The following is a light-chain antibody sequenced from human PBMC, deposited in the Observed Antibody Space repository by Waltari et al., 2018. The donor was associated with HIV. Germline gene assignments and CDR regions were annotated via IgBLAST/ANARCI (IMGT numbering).Light chain of an antibody. V-gene: IGLV2-14*01. CDR1: TSDVGNYNF. J-gene: IGLJ2*01. Sequence: QSALTQPASVSGSPGQSITLSCTGTTSDVGNYNFVSWYQQHPGKAPKLMIYEVSNRPSWVSNRFSGSKSGNTASLTISGLHADDEADYYCSSYTGSSTLLVFGGGTKLTVL. CDR3: SSYTGSSTLLV. CDR2: EVS.